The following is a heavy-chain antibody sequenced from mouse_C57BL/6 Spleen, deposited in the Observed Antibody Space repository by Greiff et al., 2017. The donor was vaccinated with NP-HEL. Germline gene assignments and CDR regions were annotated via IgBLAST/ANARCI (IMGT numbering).Heavy chain of an antibody. Sequence: QVQLKESGPELVKPGASVKISCKASGYAFSSSWMNWVKQRPGKGLEWIGRIYPGDGDTNYNGKFKGKATLTADKSSSTAYMQLSSLTSEDSAVYFCARTPTVWYFDVWGTGTTVTVSS. CDR2: IYPGDGDT. CDR3: ARTPTVWYFDV. CDR1: GYAFSSSW. D-gene: IGHD1-1*01. V-gene: IGHV1-82*01. J-gene: IGHJ1*03.